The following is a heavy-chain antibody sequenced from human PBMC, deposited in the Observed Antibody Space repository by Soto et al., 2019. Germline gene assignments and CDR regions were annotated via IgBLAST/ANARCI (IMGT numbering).Heavy chain of an antibody. CDR1: VFTFSSYA. J-gene: IGHJ4*02. Sequence: QTGGSLRLSCAASVFTFSSYAMHWVRQAPGKGLEWVAVISYDGSNKYYADSVKGRFTISRDNSKNTLYLQMNSLRAEDTAVYYCAREVYSSGWYRKGSGIDYWGQGTLVTVSS. CDR3: AREVYSSGWYRKGSGIDY. CDR2: ISYDGSNK. D-gene: IGHD6-19*01. V-gene: IGHV3-30-3*01.